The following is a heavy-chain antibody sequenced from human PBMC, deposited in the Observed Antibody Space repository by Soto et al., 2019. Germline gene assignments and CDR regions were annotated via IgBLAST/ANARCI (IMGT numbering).Heavy chain of an antibody. J-gene: IGHJ6*02. D-gene: IGHD3-3*02. CDR3: AEDLAPRRRGMDV. V-gene: IGHV1-69*13. Sequence: SVKVSCKASGGTFSSYAISWVRQAPGQGLEWMGGIIPIFGTANYAQKFQGRVTITADESTSTAYMELSSPRSEDTAVYYCAEDLAPRRRGMDVWGQGTTVTVS. CDR2: IIPIFGTA. CDR1: GGTFSSYA.